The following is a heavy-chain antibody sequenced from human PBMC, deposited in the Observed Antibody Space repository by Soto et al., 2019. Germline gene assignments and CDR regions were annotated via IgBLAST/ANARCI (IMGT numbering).Heavy chain of an antibody. Sequence: PSETLSLTCTVSGGSISSGGYYWSWIRQHPGKGLEWIGYIYYSGSTYYNPSLKSRVTISVDTSKNQFSLKLSSVTAADTAVYYCARTPRDSSGDYVPYYYYYGMYVWGQGSTVTVSS. J-gene: IGHJ6*02. CDR3: ARTPRDSSGDYVPYYYYYGMYV. CDR2: IYYSGST. D-gene: IGHD3-22*01. V-gene: IGHV4-31*03. CDR1: GGSISSGGYY.